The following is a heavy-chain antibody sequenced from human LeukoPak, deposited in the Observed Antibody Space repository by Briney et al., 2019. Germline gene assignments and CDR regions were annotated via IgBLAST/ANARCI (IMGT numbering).Heavy chain of an antibody. Sequence: PGGSLRLSCAASGFTFSSYGMSWVRQAPGKGVEGVSAISGSGGSTYYADSVKGGFTISRDNSKNTLYLQMNSLRAEDTAVYYCAKETPLPEIWLQPGNYWGQGTLVTVSS. CDR1: GFTFSSYG. J-gene: IGHJ4*02. CDR3: AKETPLPEIWLQPGNY. CDR2: ISGSGGST. V-gene: IGHV3-23*01. D-gene: IGHD5-24*01.